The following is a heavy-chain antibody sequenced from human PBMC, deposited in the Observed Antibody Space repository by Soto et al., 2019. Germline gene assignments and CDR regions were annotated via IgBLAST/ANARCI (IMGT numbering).Heavy chain of an antibody. D-gene: IGHD4-17*01. CDR1: GCTFTSYY. V-gene: IGHV1-46*01. CDR3: ARDPQGTTVTTTLDD. J-gene: IGHJ4*02. Sequence: XSVKVCCKASGCTFTSYYMHLVRQAPGQGLEWMGIINPSGGSTSYAQKFQGRVTMTRDTSTSTVYMELSRLRSEDTAVYYCARDPQGTTVTTTLDDWGQGTLVTVSS. CDR2: INPSGGST.